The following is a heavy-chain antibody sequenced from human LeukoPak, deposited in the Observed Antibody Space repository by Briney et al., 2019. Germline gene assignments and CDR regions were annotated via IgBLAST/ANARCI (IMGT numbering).Heavy chain of an antibody. Sequence: GGSLRLSCAASGFTFSSYAMHWVRQAPGKGLEWVTFIQYDGTNKYYADSVKGRFTISRDNSKNTLYLQMNSLRPEDTAVYYCARDLPLQQLVHFKGDYWGQGTLVTVSS. CDR2: IQYDGTNK. J-gene: IGHJ4*02. CDR1: GFTFSSYA. V-gene: IGHV3-30*02. CDR3: ARDLPLQQLVHFKGDY. D-gene: IGHD6-13*01.